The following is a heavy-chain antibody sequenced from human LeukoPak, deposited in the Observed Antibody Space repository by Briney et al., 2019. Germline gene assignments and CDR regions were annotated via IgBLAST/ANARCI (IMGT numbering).Heavy chain of an antibody. CDR1: GGSFSGYH. CDR3: ARGRRLVSPFDY. Sequence: TSETLSLTCAVYGGSFSGYHWSWIRQPPGKGLEWIGEINHSGSTNYNPSLKSRVTISVDTSKNQFSLKLSSVTAADTAVYYCARGRRLVSPFDYWGQGTLVTVSS. D-gene: IGHD6-19*01. V-gene: IGHV4-34*01. J-gene: IGHJ4*02. CDR2: INHSGST.